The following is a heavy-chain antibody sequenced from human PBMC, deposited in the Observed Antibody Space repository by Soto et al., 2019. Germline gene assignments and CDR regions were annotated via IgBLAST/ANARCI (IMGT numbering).Heavy chain of an antibody. V-gene: IGHV1-69*02. Sequence: QVKLVRSGAEVKKPGSSVKVTCKASGGTFSSYTISWVRQAPGQGLEWMGRIIPILAIANYAQKFQGRVTITADKSTSTAYMELSSLRSEDTAVYYCAIDAGSCSSSSCRPFDYWGQGTLVTVSS. D-gene: IGHD2-2*01. J-gene: IGHJ4*02. CDR2: IIPILAIA. CDR1: GGTFSSYT. CDR3: AIDAGSCSSSSCRPFDY.